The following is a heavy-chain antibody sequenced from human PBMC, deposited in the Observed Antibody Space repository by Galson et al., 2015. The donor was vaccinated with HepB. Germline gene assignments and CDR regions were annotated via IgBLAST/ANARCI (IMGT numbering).Heavy chain of an antibody. Sequence: SLRLSCAASGFTFSNAWMNWVRQAPGKGLEWVGRIKSKTDGGTTDYAAPAKGRFTISRDDSKNTLYLQMNSLKTEDTAVYYCTTDLDYTGSIAYYFDYWGQGTLVTVSS. CDR2: IKSKTDGGTT. CDR3: TTDLDYTGSIAYYFDY. CDR1: GFTFSNAW. J-gene: IGHJ4*02. V-gene: IGHV3-15*07. D-gene: IGHD6-6*01.